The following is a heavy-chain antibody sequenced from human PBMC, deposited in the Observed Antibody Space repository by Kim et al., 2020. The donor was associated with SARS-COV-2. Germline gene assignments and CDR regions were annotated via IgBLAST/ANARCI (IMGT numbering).Heavy chain of an antibody. CDR3: AKDGGITIFGVVITYYFDY. V-gene: IGHV3-23*01. D-gene: IGHD3-3*01. CDR1: GFTFSSYA. J-gene: IGHJ4*02. Sequence: GGSLRLSCAASGFTFSSYAMSWVRQAPGKGLEWVSAISGSGGSTYYADSVKGRFTISRDNSKNTLYLQMNSLRAEDTAVYYCAKDGGITIFGVVITYYFDYWGQGTLVTLSS. CDR2: ISGSGGST.